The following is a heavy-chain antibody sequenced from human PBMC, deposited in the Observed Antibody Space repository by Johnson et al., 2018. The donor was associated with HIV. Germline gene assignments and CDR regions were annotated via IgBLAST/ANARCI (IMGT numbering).Heavy chain of an antibody. Sequence: QVQLVESGGGVVQPGRSLRLSCAASGFTFSNYAMHWVRQAPGKGLEWVAILPYDGSNKYYADSVKGRFTISRDNSKNTLYLQMSSLRPEDTAVYYCERGGRGFGGYYAVDIWGQGTMVTVSS. CDR1: GFTFSNYA. J-gene: IGHJ3*02. CDR2: LPYDGSNK. V-gene: IGHV3-30-3*01. CDR3: ERGGRGFGGYYAVDI. D-gene: IGHD3-10*01.